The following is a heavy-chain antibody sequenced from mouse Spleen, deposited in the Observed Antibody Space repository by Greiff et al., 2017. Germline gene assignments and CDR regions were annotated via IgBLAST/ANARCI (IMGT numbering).Heavy chain of an antibody. CDR1: GYTFTSYW. Sequence: VKLQQSGAELARPGASVKLSCKASGYTFTSYWMQWVKQRPGQGLEWIGAIYPGDGDTRYTQKFKGKATLTADKSSSTAYMQLSSLASEDSAVYYCARKFYFDYWGQGTTLTVSS. J-gene: IGHJ2*01. V-gene: IGHV1-87*01. CDR3: ARKFYFDY. CDR2: IYPGDGDT. D-gene: IGHD1-3*01.